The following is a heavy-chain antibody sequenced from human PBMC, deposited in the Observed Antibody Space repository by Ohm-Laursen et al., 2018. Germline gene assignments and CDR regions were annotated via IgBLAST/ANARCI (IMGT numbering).Heavy chain of an antibody. V-gene: IGHV3-48*03. CDR1: GFTFSSYE. CDR3: ARDQWLYYYYGMDV. Sequence: GSLRLSCAASGFTFSSYEMNWVRQAPGKGLEWVSYISSSGSTIYYADSVKGRFTISRDNAKNSLYLQMNSLRAEDTAVYYCARDQWLYYYYGMDVWGQGTTVTVSS. D-gene: IGHD6-19*01. CDR2: ISSSGSTI. J-gene: IGHJ6*02.